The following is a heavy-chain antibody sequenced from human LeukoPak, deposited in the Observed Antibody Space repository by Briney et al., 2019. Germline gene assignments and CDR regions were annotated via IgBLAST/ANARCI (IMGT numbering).Heavy chain of an antibody. D-gene: IGHD4-23*01. V-gene: IGHV3-74*01. CDR2: INSDGSDT. Sequence: GGSLRLSCAASGFTLSSYWIHWVRQAPGKALVWISRINSDGSDTSYADSVKGRFTISRDNAKNTLYLQMNSLRAEDTAVYYCARADDGANSWVNYWGQATLPTVSS. CDR3: ARADDGANSWVNY. CDR1: GFTLSSYW. J-gene: IGHJ4*02.